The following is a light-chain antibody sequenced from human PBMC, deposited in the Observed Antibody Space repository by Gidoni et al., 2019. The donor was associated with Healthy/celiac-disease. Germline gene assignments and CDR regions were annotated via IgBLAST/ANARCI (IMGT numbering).Light chain of an antibody. CDR1: ALPKQY. CDR3: QSADSSVTYV. CDR2: KDS. J-gene: IGLJ1*01. Sequence: SYELTQPPSVSVSPGQTARITCSGDALPKQYAYWYQQKPGQAPVLVIYKDSERPSGIPERFSGSSSGKTVTLTISGVQAEDEADYYCQSADSSVTYVFGTGTKVTVL. V-gene: IGLV3-25*03.